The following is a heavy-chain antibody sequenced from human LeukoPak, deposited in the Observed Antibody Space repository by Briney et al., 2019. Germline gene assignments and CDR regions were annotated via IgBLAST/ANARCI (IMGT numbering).Heavy chain of an antibody. V-gene: IGHV4-59*01. J-gene: IGHJ4*02. CDR2: IYYSGST. CDR3: ARSATYDFWSGYYTHYFDY. D-gene: IGHD3-3*01. Sequence: KPSETLSLTCTVSGGSISRYYWSRIRQPPGKGLQWIGYIYYSGSTNYNPSLKSRVTISVDTSKNQFSLKLNSVTAADTAVYYCARSATYDFWSGYYTHYFDYWGQGTLVTVSS. CDR1: GGSISRYY.